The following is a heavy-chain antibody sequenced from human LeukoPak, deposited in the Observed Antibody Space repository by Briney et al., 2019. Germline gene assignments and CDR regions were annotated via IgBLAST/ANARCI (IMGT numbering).Heavy chain of an antibody. J-gene: IGHJ6*03. V-gene: IGHV1-46*01. CDR3: SRGQGGGLSGSLGGLFASYHTYYYMDV. D-gene: IGHD3-16*01. CDR1: GYTFTMYY. CDR2: INPNDGAT. Sequence: GASVKVSCKASGYTFTMYYIHWVRQAPGQGLEWMGMINPNDGATTYTQRFQGRVTMTRDMSTTTVYMDLRSLRSEDTAVYFCSRGQGGGLSGSLGGLFASYHTYYYMDVWGRGTTVTVSS.